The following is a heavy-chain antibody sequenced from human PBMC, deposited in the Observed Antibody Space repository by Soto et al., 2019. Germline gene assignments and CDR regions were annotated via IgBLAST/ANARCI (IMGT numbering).Heavy chain of an antibody. J-gene: IGHJ6*02. CDR1: GFTFSSYG. V-gene: IGHV3-33*01. D-gene: IGHD2-2*01. CDR2: IWYDGSNK. Sequence: GGSLRLSCATSGFTFSSYGMHWVRQAPGKGLEWVAVIWYDGSNKKYADSVKGRFTISRDNSKSTLYLQMNSLRAEDTAVYYCARGYCSSTSCYDSYYYYYGMDVWGQGTTVTVSS. CDR3: ARGYCSSTSCYDSYYYYYGMDV.